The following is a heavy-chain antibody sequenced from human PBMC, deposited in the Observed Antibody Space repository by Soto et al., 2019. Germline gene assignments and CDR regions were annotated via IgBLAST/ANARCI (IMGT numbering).Heavy chain of an antibody. D-gene: IGHD3-3*01. J-gene: IGHJ6*02. CDR3: AKDRVLFWSGYGSSGGRHYGMDV. CDR2: ISGSGGST. CDR1: GFTFSSYA. Sequence: EVQLLESGGGLVQPGGSLRLSCAASGFTFSSYAMSWVRQAPGQGLEWVSAISGSGGSTYYADTVKGRFTISRDNSKNTLYLQMNSLRGEDTAVYYCAKDRVLFWSGYGSSGGRHYGMDVWGQGTTVTVSS. V-gene: IGHV3-23*01.